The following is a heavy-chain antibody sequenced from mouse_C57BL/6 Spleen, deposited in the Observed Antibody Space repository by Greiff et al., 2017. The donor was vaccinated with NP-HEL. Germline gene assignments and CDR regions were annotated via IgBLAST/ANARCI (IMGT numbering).Heavy chain of an antibody. Sequence: EVMLVESEGGLVQPGSSMKLSCTASGFTFSDYYMAWVRQVPEKGLEWVANINYDGSSTYYLDYLKSRFIISRDNAKNILYLQMSSLKSEDTATYYGARDKDYGSSYVYWYFDVWGTGTTVTVSS. V-gene: IGHV5-16*01. D-gene: IGHD1-1*01. J-gene: IGHJ1*03. CDR2: INYDGSST. CDR1: GFTFSDYY. CDR3: ARDKDYGSSYVYWYFDV.